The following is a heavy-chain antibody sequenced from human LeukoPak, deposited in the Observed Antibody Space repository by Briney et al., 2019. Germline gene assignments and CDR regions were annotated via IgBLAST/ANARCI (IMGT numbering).Heavy chain of an antibody. J-gene: IGHJ4*02. CDR3: ARPPYGGVDY. CDR2: IYSGGSI. CDR1: GLTVSSY. D-gene: IGHD4-23*01. Sequence: GGSLRLSCAASGLTVSSYMSWVRQAPGKGLEWVSVIYSGGSIYYADSVTGRFTISRDKSKNTLYLQMNSLRAEDTAVYYCARPPYGGVDYWGQGTLVTVSS. V-gene: IGHV3-66*04.